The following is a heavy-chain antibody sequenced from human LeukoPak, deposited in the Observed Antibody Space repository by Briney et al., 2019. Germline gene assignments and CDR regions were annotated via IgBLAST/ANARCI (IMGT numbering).Heavy chain of an antibody. V-gene: IGHV3-48*03. J-gene: IGHJ4*02. D-gene: IGHD5-18*01. CDR3: ARGFRHTAMFFDY. CDR1: GFTFSSYE. CDR2: ISGSGSTM. Sequence: HPGGSLRLSCAASGFTFSSYEMNWVRQAPGKGLEGVSCISGSGSTMYYAASVKGRFTISRDNAKNSLYLQMNSLRAEDTAVYYCARGFRHTAMFFDYWGQGTLVTASS.